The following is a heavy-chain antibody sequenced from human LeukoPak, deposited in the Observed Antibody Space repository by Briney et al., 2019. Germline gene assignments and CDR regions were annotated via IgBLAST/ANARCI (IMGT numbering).Heavy chain of an antibody. CDR1: GGSISSYY. J-gene: IGHJ3*02. V-gene: IGHV4-59*01. CDR2: IYYSGST. D-gene: IGHD2-2*01. CDR3: ARRGRYCSSTSCRWDAFDI. Sequence: PSETLSLTCTVSGGSISSYYWSWIRQPPGKGLEWIGYIYYSGSTNYNPSLKSRVTISVDTSKNQFSLKLSSVTAADTAVYYCARRGRYCSSTSCRWDAFDIWGQGTMVTVSS.